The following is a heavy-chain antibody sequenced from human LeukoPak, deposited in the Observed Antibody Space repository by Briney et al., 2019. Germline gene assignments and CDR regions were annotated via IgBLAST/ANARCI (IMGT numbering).Heavy chain of an antibody. CDR3: ARVGTAYNWIDLWFDY. CDR2: ISYDGSNK. Sequence: GGSLRLSCAASGFTFSSYAMHWVRQAPGKGLEWVAVISYDGSNKYYADSVKGRFTISRDNSKNTLYLQMNSLRAEDTAVYYCARVGTAYNWIDLWFDYWGQGTLVTVSS. D-gene: IGHD1-1*01. J-gene: IGHJ4*02. V-gene: IGHV3-30-3*01. CDR1: GFTFSSYA.